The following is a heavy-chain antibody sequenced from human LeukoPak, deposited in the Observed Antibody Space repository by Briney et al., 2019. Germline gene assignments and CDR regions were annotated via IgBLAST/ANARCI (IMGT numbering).Heavy chain of an antibody. Sequence: SETLSLTCTVSGGSISGHHWSWIRQPPGKELEWIGYIYYNGGTSYNPSLKSRVTISVDTSKNQFSLHLNAVTAADTAVYYCARDSAVRSDLWGRGTLVTVAS. CDR1: GGSISGHH. D-gene: IGHD2/OR15-2a*01. CDR3: ARDSAVRSDL. J-gene: IGHJ2*01. CDR2: IYYNGGT. V-gene: IGHV4-59*11.